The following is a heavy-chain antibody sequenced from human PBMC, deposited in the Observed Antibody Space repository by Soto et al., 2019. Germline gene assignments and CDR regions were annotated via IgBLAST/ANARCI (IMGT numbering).Heavy chain of an antibody. V-gene: IGHV4-61*01. CDR1: GASVSSGSYY. Sequence: AETLSLTCTVSGASVSSGSYYWSWIRQPPGKGLEWIGYIYYSGSTNYNPSLKSRVTISVDTSKNQFSLKLSSVTAADTAIYYCATDGGGSYFDYWGQGTLVTVSS. D-gene: IGHD3-16*01. J-gene: IGHJ4*02. CDR2: IYYSGST. CDR3: ATDGGGSYFDY.